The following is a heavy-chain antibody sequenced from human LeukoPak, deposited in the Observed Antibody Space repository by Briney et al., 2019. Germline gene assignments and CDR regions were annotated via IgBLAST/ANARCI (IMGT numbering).Heavy chain of an antibody. D-gene: IGHD1-26*01. J-gene: IGHJ5*02. Sequence: SETLSLTCTVSGGSISSYYWSWIRQPPGKGLEWIGYIYYSGSTNYNPPLKSRVTISVDTSKNQFSLKLSSVTAADTAVYYCARLGSGSYPMKYNWFDPWGQGTLVTVSS. CDR1: GGSISSYY. V-gene: IGHV4-59*01. CDR2: IYYSGST. CDR3: ARLGSGSYPMKYNWFDP.